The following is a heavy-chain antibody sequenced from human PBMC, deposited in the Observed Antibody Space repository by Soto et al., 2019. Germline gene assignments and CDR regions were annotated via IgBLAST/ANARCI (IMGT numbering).Heavy chain of an antibody. J-gene: IGHJ4*02. Sequence: QLQLQESGPGLVKPSETLSLTCTVSGGSISTGSYFWGWIRQPPGKGLEWIASIYYSGLTYYNPSLKSRVTISVDTSKTQFSLKLSSVTAADTAVYYCARHRQNVDTAISNWGQGTLVTVSS. CDR1: GGSISTGSYF. CDR3: ARHRQNVDTAISN. CDR2: IYYSGLT. D-gene: IGHD5-18*01. V-gene: IGHV4-39*01.